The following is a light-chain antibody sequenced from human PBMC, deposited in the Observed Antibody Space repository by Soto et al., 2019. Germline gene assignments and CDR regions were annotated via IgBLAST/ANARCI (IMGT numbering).Light chain of an antibody. CDR1: HSVKSNY. Sequence: ETVLTQSPGTVSLSPVERATLSCRTSHSVKSNYLAWYQQKPGQAPRLLIYGVFNRATGIPDRFSGSGSGTDFNLTISGLEHEDSSVYYCQHYDGSPRTFGQGTKLEIK. CDR2: GVF. CDR3: QHYDGSPRT. J-gene: IGKJ2*01. V-gene: IGKV3-20*01.